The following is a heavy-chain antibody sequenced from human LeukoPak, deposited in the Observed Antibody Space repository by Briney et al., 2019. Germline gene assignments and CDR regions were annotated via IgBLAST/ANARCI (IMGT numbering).Heavy chain of an antibody. CDR2: IRSKANSYAT. CDR1: GFTFSGSA. CDR3: TRDYGVLFDY. Sequence: GGSLKLSCAASGFTFSGSAIHWVRQASGKGLEWVGRIRSKANSYATSSAASVKDRFTISRDDSKNTAYLQMSSLKTEDTAVYYCTRDYGVLFDYWGQGTLVTVSS. V-gene: IGHV3-73*01. J-gene: IGHJ4*02. D-gene: IGHD4-17*01.